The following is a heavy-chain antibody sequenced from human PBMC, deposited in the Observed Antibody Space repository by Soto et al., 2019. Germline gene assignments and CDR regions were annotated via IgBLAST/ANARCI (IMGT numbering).Heavy chain of an antibody. CDR3: ARDAGWGGYCSGGSCYSVYFDY. D-gene: IGHD2-15*01. CDR2: ISAYNGNT. J-gene: IGHJ4*02. V-gene: IGHV1-18*01. Sequence: QVQLVQSGAEVKKPGASVKVSYKASGYTFTSYGISWVRQAPGQGLEWMGWISAYNGNTNYAQKLQGRVTMTTDTATSTAYMELRGLRSDDTAVYYCARDAGWGGYCSGGSCYSVYFDYWGQGTLVTVSS. CDR1: GYTFTSYG.